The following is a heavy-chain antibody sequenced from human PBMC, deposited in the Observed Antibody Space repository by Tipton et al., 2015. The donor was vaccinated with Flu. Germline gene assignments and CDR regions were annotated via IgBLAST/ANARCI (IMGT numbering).Heavy chain of an antibody. CDR1: GYSFSNGW. CDR2: IFPADSNA. Sequence: VQLVQSGAEVKRPGESLRISCTGHGYSFSNGWTGWVRQMPGKGLEWMGIIFPADSNAIYSPSFRGQVSISADRSTNTAYLQWSSLKASDTAMYYCVKVYMSYGTPAAFVFDFWGQGTPITVSS. D-gene: IGHD3-16*01. CDR3: VKVYMSYGTPAAFVFDF. J-gene: IGHJ4*02. V-gene: IGHV5-51*03.